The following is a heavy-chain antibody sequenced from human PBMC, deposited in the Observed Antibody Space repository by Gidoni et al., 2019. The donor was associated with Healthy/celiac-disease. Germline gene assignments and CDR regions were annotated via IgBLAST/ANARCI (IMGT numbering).Heavy chain of an antibody. D-gene: IGHD3-22*01. CDR1: GFPFSSYA. V-gene: IGHV3-30-3*01. CDR3: ARDHGYYDSSGYPYYFDY. J-gene: IGHJ4*02. Sequence: QVQLVESGGGVVQPGRSLRLSCAASGFPFSSYAMHWVRQASGKGLEWVAVISYDGSNKYYADSVKGRFTISRDNSKNTLYLQMNSLRAEDTAVYYCARDHGYYDSSGYPYYFDYWGQGTLVTVSS. CDR2: ISYDGSNK.